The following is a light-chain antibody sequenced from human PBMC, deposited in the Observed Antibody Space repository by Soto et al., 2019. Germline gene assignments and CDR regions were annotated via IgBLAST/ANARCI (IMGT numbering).Light chain of an antibody. CDR1: TSNIGDNY. J-gene: IGLJ2*01. CDR3: ATWDDSLSGVV. Sequence: QAVVTQPPSASATPGQRVVISCSGSTSNIGDNYVYWHQQLPGTAPKLLIHRNNHRPSGVPGRFSGSKSGTSASLAISGLRSEDEADYYCATWDDSLSGVVFGGGTKLTVL. V-gene: IGLV1-47*01. CDR2: RNN.